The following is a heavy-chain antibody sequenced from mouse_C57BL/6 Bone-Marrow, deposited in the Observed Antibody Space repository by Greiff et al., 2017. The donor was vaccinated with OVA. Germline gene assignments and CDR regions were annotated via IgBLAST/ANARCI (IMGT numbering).Heavy chain of an antibody. CDR3: ARWRYDPLAY. J-gene: IGHJ3*01. CDR1: GYTFTDYY. D-gene: IGHD2-3*01. CDR2: INPNNGGT. Sequence: EVQLQQSGPELVKPGASVKISCKASGYTFTDYYMNWVKQSHGKSLEWIGDINPNNGGTSYNQKFKGKATLTVDKSSSTAYMEIRSLTSEDSAVYYCARWRYDPLAYWGQGTLVTVSA. V-gene: IGHV1-26*01.